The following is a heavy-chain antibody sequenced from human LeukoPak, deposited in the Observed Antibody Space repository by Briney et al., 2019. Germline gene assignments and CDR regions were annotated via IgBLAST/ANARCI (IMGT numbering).Heavy chain of an antibody. CDR1: GFTVSSNY. D-gene: IGHD2-15*01. CDR3: ARCWLYCSGGSCYLDAFDI. V-gene: IGHV3-53*01. CDR2: IYSGGST. J-gene: IGHJ3*02. Sequence: PGGSLRLSCAASGFTVSSNYMSWVRQAPGKGLEWVSVIYSGGSTYYADPVKGRFTISRDNSKNTLYLQMNSLRAEDTAVYYCARCWLYCSGGSCYLDAFDIWGQGTMVTVSS.